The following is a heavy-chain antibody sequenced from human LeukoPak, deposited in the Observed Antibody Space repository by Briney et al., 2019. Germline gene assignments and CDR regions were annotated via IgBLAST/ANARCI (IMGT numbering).Heavy chain of an antibody. CDR2: ISAYNGNT. Sequence: VASVKVSCKASGYTFTSYGISWVRQAPGQGLEWMGWISAYNGNTNYAQKLQGRVTMTTDTSTSTAYMELRSLRSDDTAVYYCARDRSSVPAAMGVLGYYYYYYMDVWGKGTTVTVSS. CDR3: ARDRSSVPAAMGVLGYYYYYYMDV. V-gene: IGHV1-18*01. J-gene: IGHJ6*03. D-gene: IGHD2-2*01. CDR1: GYTFTSYG.